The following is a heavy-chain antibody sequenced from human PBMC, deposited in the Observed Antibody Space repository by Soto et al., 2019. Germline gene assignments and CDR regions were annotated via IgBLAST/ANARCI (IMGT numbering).Heavy chain of an antibody. CDR3: ARIEVRGLNDY. CDR2: ISYDGSNK. V-gene: IGHV3-30-3*01. Sequence: QVQLVESGGGVVQPGRSLRLSCAASGFTFSSYAMHWVRQAPGKGLEWVAVISYDGSNKYYADSVKGRFTISRDNSKNPLYLQMNSLRAEDTAVYYCARIEVRGLNDYWGQGTLVTVSS. J-gene: IGHJ4*02. CDR1: GFTFSSYA.